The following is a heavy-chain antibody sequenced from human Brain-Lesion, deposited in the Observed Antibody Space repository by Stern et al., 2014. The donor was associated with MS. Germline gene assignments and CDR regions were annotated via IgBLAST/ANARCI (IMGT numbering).Heavy chain of an antibody. V-gene: IGHV3-74*02. D-gene: IGHD3-10*01. CDR3: ARGERWFDS. CDR2: VNNDGRRT. Sequence: EMQLVESGGGLVQPGGSLRLSCAASGFTFSNYWMHWVRQAPGKGLVWVSRVNNDGRRTSYADSVKGRFTMSRDNAKNTLYLQMNSLRVEDTAIYYCARGERWFDSWSQGTLVTVSS. CDR1: GFTFSNYW. J-gene: IGHJ5*01.